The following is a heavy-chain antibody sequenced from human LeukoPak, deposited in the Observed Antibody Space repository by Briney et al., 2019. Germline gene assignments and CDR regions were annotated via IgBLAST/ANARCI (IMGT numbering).Heavy chain of an antibody. CDR3: VRAPGLYYSNYIDY. Sequence: GGSLRLSCAASGFTFSSYSMNWVRQAPGKGLEWVSSISSSSSYIYYADSVKGRFTISRDNAKNSLYLQMNSLRAEDTAVYYCVRAPGLYYSNYIDYWGQGTLVTVSS. CDR2: ISSSSSYI. CDR1: GFTFSSYS. J-gene: IGHJ4*02. D-gene: IGHD4-11*01. V-gene: IGHV3-21*01.